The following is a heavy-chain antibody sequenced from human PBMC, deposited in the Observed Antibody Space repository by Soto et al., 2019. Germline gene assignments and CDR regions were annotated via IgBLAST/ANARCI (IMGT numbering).Heavy chain of an antibody. Sequence: QVQLVQSGAEVKEPGDSVRVSCAASGYTFTAYYIHWVRQDPGQGLEWMGWSNTKFGDTTYAQDFQGRVTMTRDMSISTVYMELSRLTSDDTAIYYCARNMDYFYGPGSGNGHGVWGQGTTVTVFS. CDR1: GYTFTAYY. D-gene: IGHD3-10*01. V-gene: IGHV1-2*02. CDR3: ARNMDYFYGPGSGNGHGV. J-gene: IGHJ6*02. CDR2: SNTKFGDT.